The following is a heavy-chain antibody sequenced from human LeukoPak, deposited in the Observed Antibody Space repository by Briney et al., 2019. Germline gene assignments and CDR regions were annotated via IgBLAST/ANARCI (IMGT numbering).Heavy chain of an antibody. V-gene: IGHV3-48*03. CDR1: GFSFISYG. D-gene: IGHD5-24*01. J-gene: IGHJ4*02. CDR2: IGASDVSDV. Sequence: GGSLRLSCAASGFSFISYGMHWVRQAPGTGLRWVAYIGASDVSDVYYADSVAGRFTISRDDAKSSLYLQMNSLTAEDTGVYYCARASRDGYAYWGRGTPVSVSS. CDR3: ARASRDGYAY.